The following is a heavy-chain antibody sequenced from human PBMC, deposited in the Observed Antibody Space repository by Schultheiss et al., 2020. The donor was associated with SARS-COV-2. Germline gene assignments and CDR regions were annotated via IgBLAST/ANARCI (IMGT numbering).Heavy chain of an antibody. D-gene: IGHD6-13*01. V-gene: IGHV1-2*02. CDR2: INPSGGST. Sequence: ASVKVSCKASGYTFTGYYMHWVRQAPGQGLEWMGIINPSGGSTSYAQKFQGRVTMTRDTSISTAYMELSRLRSDDTAVYYCARASSSYNWFDPWGQGTLVTVSS. CDR3: ARASSSYNWFDP. CDR1: GYTFTGYY. J-gene: IGHJ5*02.